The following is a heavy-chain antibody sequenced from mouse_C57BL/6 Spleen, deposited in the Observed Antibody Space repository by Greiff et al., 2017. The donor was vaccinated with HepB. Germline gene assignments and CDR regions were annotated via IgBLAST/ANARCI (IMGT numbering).Heavy chain of an antibody. CDR1: GYSITSGYD. CDR3: ARAPLPGYAMDY. J-gene: IGHJ4*01. CDR2: ISYSGST. V-gene: IGHV3-1*01. Sequence: EVQLVESGPGMVKPSQSLSLTCTVTGYSITSGYDWHWIRHFPGNKLEWMGYISYSGSTNYNPSLKSRISITHDTSKNHFFLKLNSVTTEDTATYYCARAPLPGYAMDYWGQGTSVTVSS.